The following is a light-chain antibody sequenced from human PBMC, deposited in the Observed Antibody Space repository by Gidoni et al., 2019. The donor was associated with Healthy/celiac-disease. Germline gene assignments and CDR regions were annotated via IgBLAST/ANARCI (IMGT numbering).Light chain of an antibody. V-gene: IGKV4-1*01. CDR3: QQYYSSCS. CDR2: WAS. J-gene: IGKJ2*04. CDR1: QSVLYSSNNKNY. Sequence: DIVMTQSPDSLAVSLGERATINCKSSQSVLYSSNNKNYLAWYQQKPGQPPKLLMYWASTRESGVPDRFSGSGSGTDFTLTISSLQAEDVAVYYCQQYYSSCSFGQGTKLEIK.